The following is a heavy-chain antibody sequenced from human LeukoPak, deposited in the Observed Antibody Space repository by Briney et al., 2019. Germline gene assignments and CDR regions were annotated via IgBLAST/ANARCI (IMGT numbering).Heavy chain of an antibody. D-gene: IGHD6-19*01. CDR3: AKDPRPNSSGWYGY. J-gene: IGHJ4*02. CDR1: GFTFSSYG. Sequence: QPGGSLRLSCAASGFTFSSYGMHWVRQAPGKGLEWVAVISYDGSNKYYADSVKGRFTISRDNSKNTLYLQMNSLRAEDTAVYYCAKDPRPNSSGWYGYWGQGTLVTVSS. CDR2: ISYDGSNK. V-gene: IGHV3-30*18.